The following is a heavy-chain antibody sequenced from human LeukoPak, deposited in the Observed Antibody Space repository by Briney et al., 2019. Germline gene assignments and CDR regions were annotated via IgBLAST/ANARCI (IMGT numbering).Heavy chain of an antibody. J-gene: IGHJ6*03. D-gene: IGHD2-2*01. V-gene: IGHV4-39*01. CDR2: IYYSGST. Sequence: KSSETLSLTCTVSGDSISSSSYYWGWIRQPPGKGLERIGSIYYSGSTYYNPSLKSRVNISVDTSKNQFSLKLSSVTAADTAVYYCARHRREYCSSTSCHYYYYYYMDVWGKGTTVTVSS. CDR3: ARHRREYCSSTSCHYYYYYYMDV. CDR1: GDSISSSSYY.